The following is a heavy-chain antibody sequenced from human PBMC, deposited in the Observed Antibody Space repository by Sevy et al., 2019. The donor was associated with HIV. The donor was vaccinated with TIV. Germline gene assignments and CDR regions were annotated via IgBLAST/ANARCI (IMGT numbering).Heavy chain of an antibody. CDR3: ARGGRFSSDAFDI. CDR2: IKSDGGST. J-gene: IGHJ3*02. D-gene: IGHD3-3*01. V-gene: IGHV3-74*01. Sequence: EGSLRLSCAASGFTFSSYWMHWVRQGPGKGLEWVSRIKSDGGSTNYADSVKGRFTISRDNAKNTLYLQTNSLRAEDTAVYYCARGGRFSSDAFDIWGQGTMVTVSS. CDR1: GFTFSSYW.